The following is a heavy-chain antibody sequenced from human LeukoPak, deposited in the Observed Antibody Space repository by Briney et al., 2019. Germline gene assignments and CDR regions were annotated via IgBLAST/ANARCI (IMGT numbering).Heavy chain of an antibody. CDR3: ARVGGSSWYGFSDY. CDR1: GFTFSSYS. Sequence: GGSLRLSCAASGFTFSSYSMNWVRQAPGKGLEWVSSMSISGSYISYADSVKGRFTISRDNAKNSLYLQMNSLRAEDTAVYYCARVGGSSWYGFSDYWGQGTLVTVSS. D-gene: IGHD6-13*01. V-gene: IGHV3-21*01. J-gene: IGHJ4*02. CDR2: MSISGSYI.